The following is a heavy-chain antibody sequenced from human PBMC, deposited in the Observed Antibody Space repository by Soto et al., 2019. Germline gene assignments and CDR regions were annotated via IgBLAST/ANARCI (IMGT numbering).Heavy chain of an antibody. J-gene: IGHJ4*02. V-gene: IGHV4-30-2*01. CDR2: IYHSGST. CDR1: GGSISSGDYY. Sequence: SETLSLTCTVSGGSISSGDYYWSWIRQPPGKGMEWIGYIYHSGSTYYNPSLKSRVTISVDRSKNQFSLKLSSVTAADTAVYYCARDKITGLFDYWGQGTLVTV. CDR3: ARDKITGLFDY. D-gene: IGHD2-8*02.